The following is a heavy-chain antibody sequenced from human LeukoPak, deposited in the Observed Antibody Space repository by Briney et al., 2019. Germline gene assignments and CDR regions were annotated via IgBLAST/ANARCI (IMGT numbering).Heavy chain of an antibody. CDR2: IIDTGST. CDR1: GESFSGYY. V-gene: IGHV4-34*01. J-gene: IGHJ4*02. CDR3: ARGDDYVWGSPLL. Sequence: SETLSLTCVVYGESFSGYYWTWIRQPPGKGLEWIGEIIDTGSTKYNSSLKSRVTISVDTSKNEFSLNLTSVTAADTAVYYCARGDDYVWGSPLLWGQGTLVTVSS. D-gene: IGHD3-16*01.